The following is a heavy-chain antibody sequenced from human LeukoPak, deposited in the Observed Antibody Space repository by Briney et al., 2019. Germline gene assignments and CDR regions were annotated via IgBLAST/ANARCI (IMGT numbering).Heavy chain of an antibody. CDR2: IIPIFGTA. V-gene: IGHV1-69*01. D-gene: IGHD2-21*01. CDR3: AREGGTGILWWFDY. J-gene: IGHJ4*02. Sequence: GASVKVSCKASGGTFSSYAISWVRQAPGQGLEWMGGIIPIFGTANYAQKFQGRVTITADESTSTAYMELSSLRSEDTVVYYCAREGGTGILWWFDYWGQGTLVTVSS. CDR1: GGTFSSYA.